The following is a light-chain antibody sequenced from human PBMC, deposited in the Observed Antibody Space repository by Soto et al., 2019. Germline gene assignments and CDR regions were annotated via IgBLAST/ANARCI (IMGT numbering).Light chain of an antibody. V-gene: IGKV4-1*01. J-gene: IGKJ1*01. CDR2: WAS. CDR1: QSVLYSSNNNNY. Sequence: DIVMTQSPDSLAVSLGERATINCKSSQSVLYSSNNNNYLAWYQQKPGQPPKLLIYWASTRESGVPDRFRGSGSGTDFTLTISSLQAEDVAVYYCQQYYSNPGTFVQGTKVENK. CDR3: QQYYSNPGT.